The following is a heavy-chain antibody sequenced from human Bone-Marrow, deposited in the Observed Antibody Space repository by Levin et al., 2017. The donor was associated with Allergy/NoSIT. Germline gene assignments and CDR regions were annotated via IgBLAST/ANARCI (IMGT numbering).Heavy chain of an antibody. J-gene: IGHJ6*04. CDR3: STGAI. D-gene: IGHD3-10*01. CDR1: GFNLGDYA. Sequence: GGSLRLSCTTSGFNLGDYAMSWVRQAPGKGLEWIGIIRSKADGETTNYAASVKGRFTTSRDDSKGVAHLQMNSLKTEDTAVYYCSTGAIWGKGTTVNVSS. V-gene: IGHV3-49*04. CDR2: IRSKADGETT.